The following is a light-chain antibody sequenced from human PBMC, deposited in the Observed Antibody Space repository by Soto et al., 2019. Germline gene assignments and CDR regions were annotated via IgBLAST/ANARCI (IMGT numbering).Light chain of an antibody. CDR2: EVS. J-gene: IGLJ1*01. CDR3: SSYTSSSTRV. Sequence: QSALTQPASVSGSPGQSITISCTGTSSDVGAYDYVSLYQQHPDKAPKLMIYEVSNRPSGVSNRFSGSKSVNTATLTISGLQADDEADYYCSSYTSSSTRVFGTGTKVTAL. CDR1: SSDVGAYDY. V-gene: IGLV2-14*03.